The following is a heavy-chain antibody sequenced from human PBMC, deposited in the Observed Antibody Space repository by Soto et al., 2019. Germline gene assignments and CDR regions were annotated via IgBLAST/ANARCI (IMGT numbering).Heavy chain of an antibody. J-gene: IGHJ4*02. Sequence: SETLSLTCTVSGASISYGGFSWSWIRQSPGKGLEWIGYISHLESTYFHPSFKSRLTMSIDRTRNQFSLKLSSVTAAGMAVYYCARGGGYDSFDYWGQGVLVTVSS. V-gene: IGHV4-30-2*06. CDR2: ISHLEST. CDR1: GASISYGGFS. D-gene: IGHD5-12*01. CDR3: ARGGGYDSFDY.